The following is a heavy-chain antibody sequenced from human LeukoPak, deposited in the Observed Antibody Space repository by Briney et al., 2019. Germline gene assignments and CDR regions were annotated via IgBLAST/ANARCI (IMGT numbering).Heavy chain of an antibody. Sequence: PXGSLRLSCAASGFTFSSYWMSWVRQAPGKGLEWVANIKQDGSEKYYVDSVKGRFTISRDNAKNSLYLQMNSLRAEDTAVYYCARDRSSSWYYYNGMGVWGQGTTVTVSS. D-gene: IGHD6-13*01. V-gene: IGHV3-7*01. CDR2: IKQDGSEK. CDR1: GFTFSSYW. CDR3: ARDRSSSWYYYNGMGV. J-gene: IGHJ6*02.